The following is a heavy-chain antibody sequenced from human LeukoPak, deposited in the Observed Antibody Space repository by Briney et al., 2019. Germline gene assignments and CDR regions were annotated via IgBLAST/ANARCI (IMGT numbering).Heavy chain of an antibody. CDR1: GGTFSSYA. CDR3: ARRTVATIPGYYYYYGMDV. J-gene: IGHJ6*02. V-gene: IGHV1-69*01. CDR2: IIPIFGTA. D-gene: IGHD4-17*01. Sequence: SVKVSCKASGGTFSSYAISWVRQAPGQGLEWMGGIIPIFGTANYAQKFQGRVTITADESTSTAYMELSSLRSEDTAVYYCARRTVATIPGYYYYYGMDVWGQGTTVTVSS.